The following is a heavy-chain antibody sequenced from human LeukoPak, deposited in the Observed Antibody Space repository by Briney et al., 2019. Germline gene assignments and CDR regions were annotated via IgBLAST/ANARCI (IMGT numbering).Heavy chain of an antibody. D-gene: IGHD2-21*02. V-gene: IGHV4-39*07. CDR3: ARDEGDFERGYYYYGMDV. Sequence: SETLSLTCTVSGGSISSSSYYWGWIRQPPGKGLEWIGSIYYSGSTYYNPSLKSRVTISVDTSKNQFSLKLSSVTAADTAVYYCARDEGDFERGYYYYGMDVWGQGTTVTVSS. CDR1: GGSISSSSYY. CDR2: IYYSGST. J-gene: IGHJ6*02.